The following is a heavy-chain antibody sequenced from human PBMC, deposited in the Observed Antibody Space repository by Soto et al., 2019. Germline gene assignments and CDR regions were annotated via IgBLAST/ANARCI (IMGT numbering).Heavy chain of an antibody. CDR3: AREGVAAAGNELAVES. V-gene: IGHV1-18*01. CDR2: ISAYNGNT. D-gene: IGHD6-13*01. Sequence: ASVKVSCKASGYTFTSYGISWVRQAPGQGLEWMGWISAYNGNTKYAQKLQGRVTMTTDTSTSTAYMELKSLRSYDTAGDYCAREGVAAAGNELAVESWGQGTMVSFSS. CDR1: GYTFTSYG. J-gene: IGHJ3*02.